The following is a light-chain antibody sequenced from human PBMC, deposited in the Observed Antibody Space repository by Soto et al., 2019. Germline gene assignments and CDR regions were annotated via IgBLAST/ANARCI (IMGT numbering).Light chain of an antibody. CDR2: TTN. J-gene: IGLJ2*01. CDR1: NSNIGSDI. Sequence: QSVLTQPPSASGTPGQRATISCCGSNSNIGSDIVNCYQLLPGAAPEVLINTTNQRPSGVPERFSGSKSGTSASLAITGLQAEDEADYYCQSYDSSLSGSVFGGGTKLTVL. CDR3: QSYDSSLSGSV. V-gene: IGLV1-44*01.